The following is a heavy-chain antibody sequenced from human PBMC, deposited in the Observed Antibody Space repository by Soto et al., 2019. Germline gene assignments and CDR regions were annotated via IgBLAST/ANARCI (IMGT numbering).Heavy chain of an antibody. J-gene: IGHJ4*02. D-gene: IGHD3-10*01. CDR2: IWYDGSNK. Sequence: QVQLVESGGGVVQPGRSLRLSCAASGFTFSSYGMHWVRQAPGKGLEWVAVIWYDGSNKYYADSVKGRFTNSRDNSKNTLYLQMNSLRAEDTAVYYCARDTQYYYGSGSCDYWGQGTLVTVSS. V-gene: IGHV3-33*01. CDR1: GFTFSSYG. CDR3: ARDTQYYYGSGSCDY.